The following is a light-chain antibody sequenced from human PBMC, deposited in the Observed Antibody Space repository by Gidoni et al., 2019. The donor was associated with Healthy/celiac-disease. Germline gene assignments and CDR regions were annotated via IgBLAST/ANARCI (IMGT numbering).Light chain of an antibody. Sequence: QSVLPQPPSVSGAPGQRVTISCTGSSSNIGAGYDGHWYQQLPGTAPKLLIYGNSNRPSGVPDRFSGSKSGTSASLAITGLQAEDEADYYCQSYDSSLSAWVFGGGTKLTVL. CDR1: SSNIGAGYD. CDR2: GNS. V-gene: IGLV1-40*01. CDR3: QSYDSSLSAWV. J-gene: IGLJ3*02.